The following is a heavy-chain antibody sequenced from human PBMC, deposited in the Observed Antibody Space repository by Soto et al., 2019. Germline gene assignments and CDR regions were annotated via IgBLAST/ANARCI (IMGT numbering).Heavy chain of an antibody. J-gene: IGHJ6*02. CDR3: ARDGGEIWNGHYYYSGMDV. D-gene: IGHD1-1*01. CDR2: ILYNGTT. CDR1: GGSISLYY. V-gene: IGHV4-59*01. Sequence: QVQLQESGPGLVKPSETLSLTCTVSGGSISLYYWSWIRQSPGKGLEWIGYILYNGTTTYNPSLMSRVTISLDTSKNQFSLKLSSVTAADTGVYYCARDGGEIWNGHYYYSGMDVWGQGITVTVSS.